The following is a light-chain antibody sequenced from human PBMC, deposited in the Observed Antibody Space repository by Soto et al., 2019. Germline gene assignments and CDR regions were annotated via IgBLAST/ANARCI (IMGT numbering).Light chain of an antibody. CDR3: QQSYTTLGT. V-gene: IGKV1-39*01. CDR2: SAP. Sequence: DIQMTQSPSSLSAFVGDRVTITCRASQTISGFLNWYQQKPGKAPGLLIYSAPTLQSGVPSRFSGSGSGTEFTLTISSLQPEDFATYYCQQSYTTLGTFGQGTTVEVK. J-gene: IGKJ1*01. CDR1: QTISGF.